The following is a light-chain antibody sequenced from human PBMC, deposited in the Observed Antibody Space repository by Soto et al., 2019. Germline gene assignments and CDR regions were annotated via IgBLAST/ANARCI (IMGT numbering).Light chain of an antibody. J-gene: IGKJ1*01. Sequence: ILMTQSPATVSVSPGESATLSCRASETIYYNVAWYQHRPGQAPRLLIYRASTRAPGVPARFSGSGSGTEFTLTISSLHPEDFTVYSCLQYHNLWAFGQGTKVEI. CDR1: ETIYYN. CDR3: LQYHNLWA. V-gene: IGKV3-15*01. CDR2: RAS.